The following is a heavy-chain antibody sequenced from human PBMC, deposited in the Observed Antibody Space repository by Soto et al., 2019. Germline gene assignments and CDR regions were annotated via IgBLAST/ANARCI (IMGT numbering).Heavy chain of an antibody. D-gene: IGHD5-18*01. Sequence: SETLSLTCNVSGGSISSGGYYWSWIRQHPGKGLEWIGYIYYSGSTYYNPSLKSRVTISVDTSKNQFSLKLSSVTAADTAVYFCARAEGEQRTAMVLYFDYWGQGTLVTVSS. CDR2: IYYSGST. CDR3: ARAEGEQRTAMVLYFDY. CDR1: GGSISSGGYY. V-gene: IGHV4-31*03. J-gene: IGHJ4*02.